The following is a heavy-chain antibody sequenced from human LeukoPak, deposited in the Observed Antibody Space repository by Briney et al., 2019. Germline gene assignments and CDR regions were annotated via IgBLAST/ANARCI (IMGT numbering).Heavy chain of an antibody. V-gene: IGHV1-2*02. D-gene: IGHD1-26*01. J-gene: IGHJ4*02. CDR3: ATLGAGDFDY. Sequence: ASVKVSCKASGYTFTDYYIHWVRQAPGQGLEFMGWINPNSGGTSYAQKFQGRVTMTRDTSISTAYMELSRLRSDDPAMYYCATLGAGDFDYWGQGTLVTVSS. CDR2: INPNSGGT. CDR1: GYTFTDYY.